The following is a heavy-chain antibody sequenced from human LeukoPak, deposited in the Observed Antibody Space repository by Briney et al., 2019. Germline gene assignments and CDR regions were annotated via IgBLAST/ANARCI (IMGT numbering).Heavy chain of an antibody. CDR2: ISSSSSYI. Sequence: GGSLRLSCAASGFTFSSYEMNWVRQAPGKGLEWVSSISSSSSYIYYADSVKGRFTISRDNAKNSLYLQMNSLRAEDTAVYYCARGRGLRYFDWLSDYWGQGTLVTVTS. D-gene: IGHD3-9*01. J-gene: IGHJ4*02. CDR1: GFTFSSYE. CDR3: ARGRGLRYFDWLSDY. V-gene: IGHV3-21*01.